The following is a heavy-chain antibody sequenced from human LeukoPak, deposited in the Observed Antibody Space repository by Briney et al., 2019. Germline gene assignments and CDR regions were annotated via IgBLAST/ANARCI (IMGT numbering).Heavy chain of an antibody. Sequence: ASVKVSCKASGYTFTSYYMHWVRQAPGQGLEWMGIINPSGVSTIYAQIFQGRVTMTRDTSTSTVYMALSSLRSEDTAVYYCARGLGIGWFDPWGQGTLVTVSS. D-gene: IGHD7-27*01. CDR1: GYTFTSYY. CDR3: ARGLGIGWFDP. CDR2: INPSGVST. J-gene: IGHJ5*02. V-gene: IGHV1-46*01.